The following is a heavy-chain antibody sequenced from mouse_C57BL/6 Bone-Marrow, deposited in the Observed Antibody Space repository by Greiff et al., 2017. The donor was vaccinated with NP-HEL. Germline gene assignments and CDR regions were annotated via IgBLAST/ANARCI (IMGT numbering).Heavy chain of an antibody. J-gene: IGHJ3*01. CDR2: IYPRSGNT. Sequence: QVQLQQSGAELARPGASVKLSCKASGYTFTSYGISWVKQRPGQGLEWIGEIYPRSGNTYYNEKFKGKATLTADKSSSTAYMELRSLTSEDSAVYFCARERVYYYGSSPFAYWGQGTLVTVSA. CDR1: GYTFTSYG. D-gene: IGHD1-1*01. CDR3: ARERVYYYGSSPFAY. V-gene: IGHV1-81*01.